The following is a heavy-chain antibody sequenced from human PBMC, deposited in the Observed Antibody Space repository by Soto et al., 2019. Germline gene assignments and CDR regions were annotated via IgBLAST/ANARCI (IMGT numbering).Heavy chain of an antibody. J-gene: IGHJ5*02. CDR3: ARHPIRGVIPSWFDP. D-gene: IGHD3-10*01. CDR1: GYSFTSYW. V-gene: IGHV5-51*01. Sequence: PGESLKISCKGSGYSFTSYWIGWVRQMPGKGLEWMGIIYPGDSDTRYSPSFQGQVTISADKSISTAYLQWSSLKASDTAMYYCARHPIRGVIPSWFDPWGQGTLVTVSS. CDR2: IYPGDSDT.